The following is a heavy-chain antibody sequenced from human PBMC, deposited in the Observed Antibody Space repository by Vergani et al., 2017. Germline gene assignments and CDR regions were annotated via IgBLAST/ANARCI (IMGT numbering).Heavy chain of an antibody. CDR2: IYTSGST. J-gene: IGHJ4*02. V-gene: IGHV4-61*02. Sequence: QVQLQESGPGLVKPSQTLSLTCTVSGGSISSGSYYWSWIRQPAGKGLEWIGRIYTSGSTNYNPSLKSRVTISVDTSKNQFSLKLSSVTAADTAVYYCARVEYDSSGYYYEVVFDYWGQGTLVTVSS. CDR1: GGSISSGSYY. D-gene: IGHD3-22*01. CDR3: ARVEYDSSGYYYEVVFDY.